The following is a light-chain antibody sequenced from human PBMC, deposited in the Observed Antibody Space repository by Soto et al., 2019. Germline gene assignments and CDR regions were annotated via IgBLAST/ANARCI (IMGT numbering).Light chain of an antibody. V-gene: IGKV1-39*01. CDR2: AAS. CDR3: QQYYSYPWT. Sequence: IQMTQSPSSLXASXGDRVTITCRASQSISSYLNWYQQKPGKAPKLLIYAASSLQSGVPSRFSGSGSGSATEFTLTISSLQPDDSATYYCQQYYSYPWTFGQGTKVDIK. J-gene: IGKJ1*01. CDR1: QSISSY.